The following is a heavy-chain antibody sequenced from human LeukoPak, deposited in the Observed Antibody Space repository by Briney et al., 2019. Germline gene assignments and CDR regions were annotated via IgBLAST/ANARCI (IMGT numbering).Heavy chain of an antibody. Sequence: GTSVKVSCKASGFTFTSSAMQWVRQARGQRLEWIGWIVVGSGNTNYAQRFQERVTITRDMSTSTAYMELSRLRSGDTAVYYCARDPRRGELLTHWGQGTLVTVSS. CDR3: ARDPRRGELLTH. J-gene: IGHJ4*02. CDR2: IVVGSGNT. D-gene: IGHD1-26*01. CDR1: GFTFTSSA. V-gene: IGHV1-58*02.